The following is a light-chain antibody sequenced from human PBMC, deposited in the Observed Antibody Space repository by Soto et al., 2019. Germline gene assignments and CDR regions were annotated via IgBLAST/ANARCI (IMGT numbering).Light chain of an antibody. Sequence: QSALTQPASVSGSPGQSITISCTGTSSDVGGYNYVSWYQQHPGKAPKLMIYDVSNRPSGVSNRFSGSKSGNTASLTISGLQAEDEADYYCSSYTSSSTSDVVFGGGTTVTVL. CDR2: DVS. CDR3: SSYTSSSTSDVV. CDR1: SSDVGGYNY. J-gene: IGLJ2*01. V-gene: IGLV2-14*01.